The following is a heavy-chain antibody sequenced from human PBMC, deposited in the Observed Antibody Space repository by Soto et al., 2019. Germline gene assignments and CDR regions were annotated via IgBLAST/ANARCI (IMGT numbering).Heavy chain of an antibody. CDR3: ARVGRYCSGGSCYRSIDAFDI. CDR2: IYYSGST. CDR1: GGSISSYY. V-gene: IGHV4-59*01. J-gene: IGHJ3*02. D-gene: IGHD2-15*01. Sequence: SETLSLTCPVSGGSISSYYWSWIRQPPGKGLEWIGYIYYSGSTTYNPSLKSRVTISVATSKNQFSLKLSSVTAADTAVYYCARVGRYCSGGSCYRSIDAFDIWGQGTMVTVSS.